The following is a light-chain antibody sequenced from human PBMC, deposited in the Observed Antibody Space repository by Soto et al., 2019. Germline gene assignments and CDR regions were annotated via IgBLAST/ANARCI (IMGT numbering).Light chain of an antibody. V-gene: IGKV3-20*01. CDR2: GAT. CDR3: QHYGGSLWT. CDR1: QTLNTK. Sequence: DIVMTQAPATLSVSPVERATLSCIASQTLNTKLACYQQKPGQAPRLLISGATARATGIPDRFSGSGSGTDFTLTNSRLEPEDFALFFCQHYGGSLWTFGQGTKLDIK. J-gene: IGKJ1*01.